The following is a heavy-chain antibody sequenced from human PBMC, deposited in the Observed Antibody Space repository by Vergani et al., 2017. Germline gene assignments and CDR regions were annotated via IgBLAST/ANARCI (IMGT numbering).Heavy chain of an antibody. J-gene: IGHJ5*02. V-gene: IGHV4-39*01. D-gene: IGHD4-17*01. CDR2: IYYSGST. Sequence: QLQLQESGPGLVKPSETLSLTCTVSGGSISSSSYYWGWIRQPPGKGLEWIGSIYYSGSTYYNPSLKSRVTISVDTSKNQFSLKLSSVTAADTAVCYCARHADDYGDYGGFDPWGQGTLVTVSS. CDR1: GGSISSSSYY. CDR3: ARHADDYGDYGGFDP.